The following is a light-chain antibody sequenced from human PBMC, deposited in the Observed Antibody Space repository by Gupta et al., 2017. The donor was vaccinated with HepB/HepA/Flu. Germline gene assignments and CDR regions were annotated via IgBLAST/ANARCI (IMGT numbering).Light chain of an antibody. Sequence: SYGLTQPPSLSVSPGPPASIPFSGDKLGDKYACWYQQRPGQYPVLVIYQDTERPSGIPERFSGSNSGNTATLTISGTQAMDEADYYCQSWDTNTVIFGGGTKLTVL. CDR1: KLGDKY. J-gene: IGLJ2*01. CDR2: QDT. V-gene: IGLV3-1*01. CDR3: QSWDTNTVI.